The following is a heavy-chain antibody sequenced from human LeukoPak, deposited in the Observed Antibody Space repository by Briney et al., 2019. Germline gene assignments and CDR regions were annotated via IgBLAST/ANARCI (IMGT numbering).Heavy chain of an antibody. Sequence: GGSLRLSCAASGFMFRSYGMHWVRQAPGKGLEWVAVIWHDGSNKYYTDSVKGRFTVSRDNSNNTPYLQMNSLRVEDTAVYYCARGHVRGYSYGFGYWGQGSLVTVSS. V-gene: IGHV3-33*08. CDR3: ARGHVRGYSYGFGY. D-gene: IGHD5-18*01. CDR2: IWHDGSNK. CDR1: GFMFRSYG. J-gene: IGHJ4*02.